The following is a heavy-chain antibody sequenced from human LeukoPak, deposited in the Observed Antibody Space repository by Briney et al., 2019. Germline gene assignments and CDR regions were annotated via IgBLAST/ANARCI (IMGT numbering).Heavy chain of an antibody. D-gene: IGHD2-15*01. CDR1: GYTFTGYY. CDR2: INPNSGGT. J-gene: IGHJ4*02. V-gene: IGHV1-2*02. Sequence: ASVKVSCKASGYTFTGYYMHWVRQAPGQGLEWMGWINPNSGGTNHAQKFQGRVTMTTGTSTSTAYMELRSLRSDDTAVYYCARDGSVTCSGGSCYLKYWGQGTLVTVSS. CDR3: ARDGSVTCSGGSCYLKY.